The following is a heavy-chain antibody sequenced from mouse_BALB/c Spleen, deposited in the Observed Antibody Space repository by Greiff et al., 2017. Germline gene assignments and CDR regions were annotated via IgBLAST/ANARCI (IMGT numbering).Heavy chain of an antibody. D-gene: IGHD1-2*01. CDR3: ARDRYYGYLFAY. CDR2: IWAGGST. Sequence: QVQLKESGPGLVAPSQSLSITCTVSGFSLTSYGVHWVRQPPGKGLEWLGVIWAGGSTNYNSALMSRLSISKDNSKSQVFLKMNSLQTDDTAMYYCARDRYYGYLFAYWGQGTLVTVSA. J-gene: IGHJ3*01. CDR1: GFSLTSYG. V-gene: IGHV2-9*02.